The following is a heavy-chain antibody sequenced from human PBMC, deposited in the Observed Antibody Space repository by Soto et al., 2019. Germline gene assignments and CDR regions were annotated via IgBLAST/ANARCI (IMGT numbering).Heavy chain of an antibody. CDR1: GFTFSNYA. V-gene: IGHV3-23*01. CDR3: ARKVLGSTSRPDWCNFDL. CDR2: ISGGGDRT. D-gene: IGHD2-2*01. J-gene: IGHJ2*01. Sequence: EVQLLESGGGLVQPGGSLRLSCVGSGFTFSNYAMNWVRQAPGKGLEWVSTISGGGDRTFDADTVKGRFTISRDNSKNQVNLQMNSRRAVDTAVYYCARKVLGSTSRPDWCNFDLWARATVVPVSS.